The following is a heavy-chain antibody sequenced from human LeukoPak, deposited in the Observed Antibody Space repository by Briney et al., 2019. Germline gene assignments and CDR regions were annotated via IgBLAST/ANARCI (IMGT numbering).Heavy chain of an antibody. D-gene: IGHD1-26*01. Sequence: GGSLRLSCAASGFTFSHYGMSWVRQAPGKGLEWVSGISESAGSTNYADSVKGRFTISRDNSKNTLYLQMNSLRVEDTAVYYCAKGGRAYSGSYPDSWGQGTLVTVSS. V-gene: IGHV3-23*01. CDR1: GFTFSHYG. CDR3: AKGGRAYSGSYPDS. J-gene: IGHJ4*02. CDR2: ISESAGST.